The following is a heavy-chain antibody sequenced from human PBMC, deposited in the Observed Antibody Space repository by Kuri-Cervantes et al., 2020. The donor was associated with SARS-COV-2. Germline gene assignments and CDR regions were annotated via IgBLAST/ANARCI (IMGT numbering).Heavy chain of an antibody. Sequence: SCTVSGGSINSAGYYWSWIRQRPGKGLEWIGYIYFSGNTYYNPSLKSRLTISIDTSENQFSLNLTSVTAADTAVYFCARQMMSSITIFGVVITRNWFDPWGQGTLVTVSS. CDR3: ARQMMSSITIFGVVITRNWFDP. J-gene: IGHJ5*02. V-gene: IGHV4-31*02. D-gene: IGHD3-3*01. CDR1: GGSINSAGYY. CDR2: IYFSGNT.